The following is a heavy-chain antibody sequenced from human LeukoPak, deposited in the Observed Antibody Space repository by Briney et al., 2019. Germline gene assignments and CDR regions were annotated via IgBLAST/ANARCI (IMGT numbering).Heavy chain of an antibody. J-gene: IGHJ4*02. CDR1: GFTFSNPW. CDR2: IKSKTDGGTT. D-gene: IGHD3-22*01. CDR3: ATVYYSDSSGYVFDY. V-gene: IGHV3-15*01. Sequence: PGGSLRLSCAASGFTFSNPWMSWVRQAPGKGLEWVGRIKSKTDGGTTDYAAPVKGRFTISRDDSKNTLYLQMNSLKTEDTAVYYCATVYYSDSSGYVFDYWGQGTLVIVSS.